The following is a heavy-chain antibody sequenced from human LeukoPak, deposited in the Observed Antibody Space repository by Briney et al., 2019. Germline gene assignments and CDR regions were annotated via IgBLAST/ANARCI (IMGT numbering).Heavy chain of an antibody. J-gene: IGHJ4*02. V-gene: IGHV3-66*01. CDR3: ARTYSSSSGENY. D-gene: IGHD6-6*01. CDR1: GFTVSSNY. Sequence: PGGSLRLSCAASGFTVSSNYMSWVRQAPGKGLEWVSVIYSGGSTYYADSVKGRFTISRDNSKNTLYPQMNSLRAEDTAVYYCARTYSSSSGENYWGQGTLVTVSS. CDR2: IYSGGST.